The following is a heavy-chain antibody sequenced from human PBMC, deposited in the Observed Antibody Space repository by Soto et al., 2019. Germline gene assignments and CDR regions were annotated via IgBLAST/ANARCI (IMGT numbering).Heavy chain of an antibody. CDR2: IYAAGLT. V-gene: IGHV3-66*01. J-gene: IGHJ4*01. CDR1: GFKVSDNY. CDR3: ARDRVSLTGRGKFDC. D-gene: IGHD3-10*01. Sequence: GGSLRLSCAASGFKVSDNYVSWVRQAPGKGPEWVSVIYAAGLTFYADSVKGRFTISRDNSKNTVFLQMDSLRAEDTAVYYCARDRVSLTGRGKFDCWGQGTLVTVSS.